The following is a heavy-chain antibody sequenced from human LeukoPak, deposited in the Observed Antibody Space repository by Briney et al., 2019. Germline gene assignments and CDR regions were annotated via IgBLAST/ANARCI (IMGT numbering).Heavy chain of an antibody. D-gene: IGHD3-22*01. CDR2: IHPNSGGT. CDR3: ATPYYYDSRDDAFDI. CDR1: GYTFTGYY. V-gene: IGHV1-2*02. J-gene: IGHJ3*02. Sequence: ASVKVSCKASGYTFTGYYMHWVRQAPGRGLEWMGWIHPNSGGTNYAQKFQGRVTMTRDTPISTAYMDLSRLRSDDTAVYYCATPYYYDSRDDAFDIWGQGTMVTVSS.